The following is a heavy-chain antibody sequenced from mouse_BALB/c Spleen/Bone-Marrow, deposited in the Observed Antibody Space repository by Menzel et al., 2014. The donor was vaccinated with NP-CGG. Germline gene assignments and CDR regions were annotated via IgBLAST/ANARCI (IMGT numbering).Heavy chain of an antibody. Sequence: DVKLVESGGGLVKHGGSLKLSCAVSGFTISSYGMSWGRQTPEKRLEWVATISGGGSYTYYPDSVKGRFTISRDKAKNNLYLQMSSLRSEDSALYYCATIGTVAYWGQGTLVTVSS. CDR3: ATIGTVAY. V-gene: IGHV5-9-2*01. CDR2: ISGGGSYT. J-gene: IGHJ3*01. D-gene: IGHD2-14*01. CDR1: GFTISSYG.